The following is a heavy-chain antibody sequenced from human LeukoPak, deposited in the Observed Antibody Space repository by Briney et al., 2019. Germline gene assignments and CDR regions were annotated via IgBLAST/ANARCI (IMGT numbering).Heavy chain of an antibody. Sequence: GGSRRLSCAPSGFTSSIYEMNWVRQAPGKGLEWVSYISSSGSTIYYADSVKGRFTISRDNAKNSLYLQMNSLRAEDTAVYYCAELGITMIGGVWGKGTTVTISS. J-gene: IGHJ6*04. CDR1: GFTSSIYE. CDR2: ISSSGSTI. V-gene: IGHV3-48*03. CDR3: AELGITMIGGV. D-gene: IGHD3-10*02.